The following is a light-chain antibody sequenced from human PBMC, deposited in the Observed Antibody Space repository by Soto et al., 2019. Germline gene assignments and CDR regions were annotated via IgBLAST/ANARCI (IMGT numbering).Light chain of an antibody. J-gene: IGLJ2*01. V-gene: IGLV1-44*01. CDR1: SSNIGSNT. CDR2: SNN. Sequence: QSVLTQPPSASETPGQRVTISCSGSSSNIGSNTVNWYQQLPGTAPKLLMYSNNQRPSGVPDRFSGSKSGNTASLTISGLQAEDEADYYCFSYTSASALVFGGGTKVTVL. CDR3: FSYTSASALV.